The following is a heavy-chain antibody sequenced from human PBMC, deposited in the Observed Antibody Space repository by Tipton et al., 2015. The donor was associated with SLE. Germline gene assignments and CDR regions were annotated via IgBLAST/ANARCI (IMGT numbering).Heavy chain of an antibody. CDR1: GFTFSSYG. CDR3: AKVLPPCSSSRCFGY. V-gene: IGHV3-33*06. Sequence: SLRLSCAASGFTFSSYGMHWVRQTPGKGLEWVAVIWYNGSNTYYADSVKGRFTISRDNSKNTLYLQMNSLRAEDTAVYYCAKVLPPCSSSRCFGYWGQGPRVGVSS. D-gene: IGHD6-13*01. CDR2: IWYNGSNT. J-gene: IGHJ4*02.